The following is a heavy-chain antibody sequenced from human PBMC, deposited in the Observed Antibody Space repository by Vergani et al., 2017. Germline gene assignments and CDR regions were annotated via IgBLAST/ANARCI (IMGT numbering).Heavy chain of an antibody. CDR1: GGTFSSYA. V-gene: IGHV1-69*01. Sequence: QVQLVQSGAEVKKPGSSVKVSCKASGGTFSSYAISWVRQAPGQGLEWMGGIIPIFGTENYAQKFQGRVTITADESTSTAYMELSSLRSEDTAVYYCARVPRYCSSTSCSSHYRGWFEPWGQGTLVTVSS. CDR3: ARVPRYCSSTSCSSHYRGWFEP. D-gene: IGHD2-2*01. CDR2: IIPIFGTE. J-gene: IGHJ5*02.